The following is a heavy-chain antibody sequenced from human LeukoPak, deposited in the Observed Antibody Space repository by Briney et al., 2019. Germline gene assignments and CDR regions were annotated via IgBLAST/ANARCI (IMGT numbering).Heavy chain of an antibody. CDR3: ARRASGTYYYYGMDV. CDR2: ISNSGST. CDR1: GGSINSGGYY. J-gene: IGHJ6*02. Sequence: PSETLSLTCTVSGGSINSGGYYWSWIRQHPGKGLEWIGYISNSGSTYYHPSLRSRLAISVDTSKNQFSLELSSVTAADTAVYYCARRASGTYYYYGMDVWGQGTTVTVSS. D-gene: IGHD6-13*01. V-gene: IGHV4-31*03.